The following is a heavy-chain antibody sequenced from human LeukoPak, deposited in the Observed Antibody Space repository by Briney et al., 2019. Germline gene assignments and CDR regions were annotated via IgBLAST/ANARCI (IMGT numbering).Heavy chain of an antibody. D-gene: IGHD6-19*01. V-gene: IGHV3-48*03. CDR3: ASTAVARTHYFNY. CDR2: ISSSGSTI. CDR1: GFTFSSYE. Sequence: GGSLRLSCAASGFTFSSYEMNWVRQAPGKGLEWVSYISSSGSTIYYADSVKGRFTISRDDAKNSLYLQLNSLRAEDTAVYYCASTAVARTHYFNYWGQGTLVTVSS. J-gene: IGHJ4*02.